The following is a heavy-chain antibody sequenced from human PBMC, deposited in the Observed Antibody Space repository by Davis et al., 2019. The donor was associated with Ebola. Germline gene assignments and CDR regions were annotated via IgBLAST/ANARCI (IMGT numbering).Heavy chain of an antibody. V-gene: IGHV3-30-3*01. D-gene: IGHD1-1*01. CDR3: ARDLDWSFDS. Sequence: GESLKISCAASGFTFASYAMHWVRQAPGKGLEWVAVISYDGSNKYYADSVKGRFTISRDNSKNTLYLQMNSLRDEDTAVYYCARDLDWSFDSWGQGTLVTVSS. J-gene: IGHJ4*02. CDR2: ISYDGSNK. CDR1: GFTFASYA.